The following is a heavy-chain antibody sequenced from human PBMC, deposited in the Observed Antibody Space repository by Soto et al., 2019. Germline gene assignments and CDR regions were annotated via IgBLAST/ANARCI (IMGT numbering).Heavy chain of an antibody. V-gene: IGHV3-23*04. D-gene: IGHD5-12*01. CDR1: GFTFSIYA. CDR2: ITNNGDTT. CDR3: AMSAGYGGAFDV. Sequence: EKQLVESGGALAQPGGSLRLSCVGSGFTFSIYALTWVRQALGKGLEWVSLITNNGDTTFFGDSVKGRFSISRDNSKNTLYLQLENLRAEDTAVYYCAMSAGYGGAFDVWGQGTMVAVSS. J-gene: IGHJ3*01.